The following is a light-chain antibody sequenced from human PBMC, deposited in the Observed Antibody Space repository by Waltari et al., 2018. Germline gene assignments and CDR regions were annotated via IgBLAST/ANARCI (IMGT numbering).Light chain of an antibody. V-gene: IGKV4-1*01. CDR1: QSVLYSSNNKNY. CDR3: QQYYSTPRT. J-gene: IGKJ1*01. Sequence: DIVMTQSPDSLAVSLGERATLNCKSSQSVLYSSNNKNYLAWYQQRPGQPPKLLIYWVSTRESGVPDRFSGSGSGTDFTLTISSLQAEDVAVYYCQQYYSTPRTFGQGTKVEIE. CDR2: WVS.